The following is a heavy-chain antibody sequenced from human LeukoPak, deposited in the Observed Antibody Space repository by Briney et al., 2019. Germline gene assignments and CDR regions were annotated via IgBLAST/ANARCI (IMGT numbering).Heavy chain of an antibody. CDR3: AGVGPYSYYFGMDL. J-gene: IGHJ6*02. Sequence: SEALSLTCTVSGGSISTYYWSWIRQSPGKGLDWIGYIHDTGSTNYNPSLKSRVSISVDMSKSQFSLHLSSVTAADTAVYFCAGVGPYSYYFGMDLWGRGTTVTVPS. CDR2: IHDTGST. V-gene: IGHV4-59*08. CDR1: GGSISTYY. D-gene: IGHD1-26*01.